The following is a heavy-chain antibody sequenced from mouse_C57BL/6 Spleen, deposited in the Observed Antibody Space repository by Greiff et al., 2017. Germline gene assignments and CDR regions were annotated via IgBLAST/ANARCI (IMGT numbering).Heavy chain of an antibody. CDR3: ARWGGYYYFDY. CDR2: INPNNGGT. J-gene: IGHJ2*01. CDR1: GYTFTDYY. Sequence: EVQLQQSGPELVKPGASVKISCKASGYTFTDYYMNWVKQSHGKSLEWIGDINPNNGGTSYNQKFKGKATLTVDKSSSTAYMELRSLTSEDSAVYYCARWGGYYYFDYWGQGTTLTVSS. D-gene: IGHD3-1*01. V-gene: IGHV1-26*01.